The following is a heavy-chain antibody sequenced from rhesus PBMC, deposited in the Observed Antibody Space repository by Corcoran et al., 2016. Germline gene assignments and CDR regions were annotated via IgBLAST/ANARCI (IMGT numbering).Heavy chain of an antibody. V-gene: IGHV2-1*01. Sequence: QVTLKESGPALVKPTQTLTLTCPFSGFSLSTSGMGVGWIRQPSRKTLEWLAHIYWDDDKRYSTALKSRLTISKDTSKDQVVLTMTNMDPVDTATYYCARRRSGYFDYWGQGVLVTVSS. CDR1: GFSLSTSGMG. J-gene: IGHJ4*01. CDR2: IYWDDDK. CDR3: ARRRSGYFDY.